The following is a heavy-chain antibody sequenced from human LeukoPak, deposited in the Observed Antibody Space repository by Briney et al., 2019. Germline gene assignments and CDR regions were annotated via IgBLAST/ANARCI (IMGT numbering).Heavy chain of an antibody. D-gene: IGHD5-18*01. CDR2: INHSGST. CDR1: GGSFSGYY. V-gene: IGHV4-34*01. Sequence: PSETLSLTCAVYGGSFSGYYWSWIRQPPGKGLEWIGEINHSGSTNYNPSPKSRVTISVDTSKNQFSLKLSSVTAADTAVYYCARGIVDTAMVSSLDYWGQGTLVTVSS. CDR3: ARGIVDTAMVSSLDY. J-gene: IGHJ4*02.